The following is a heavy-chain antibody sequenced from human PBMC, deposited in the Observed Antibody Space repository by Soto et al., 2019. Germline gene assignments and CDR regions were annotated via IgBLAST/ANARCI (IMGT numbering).Heavy chain of an antibody. CDR3: AKDRAGDIYVAARSGLDY. V-gene: IGHV3-30*18. CDR2: ISYDGSNK. J-gene: IGHJ4*02. CDR1: VFTFFIYG. D-gene: IGHD3-3*01. Sequence: WGSLRISCASSVFTFFIYGMHWVRQAPGKGLEWVAVISYDGSNKYYGDSVKGRFTISRDNSKNTLYLQMNSLRADDTAVYYCAKDRAGDIYVAARSGLDYWGQGTLVTVSS.